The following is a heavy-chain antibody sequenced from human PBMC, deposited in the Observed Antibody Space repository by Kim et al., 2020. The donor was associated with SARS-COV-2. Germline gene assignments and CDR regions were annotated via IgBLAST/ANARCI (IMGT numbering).Heavy chain of an antibody. J-gene: IGHJ4*01. CDR3: AKASRGIAAAGIGFDY. D-gene: IGHD6-13*01. V-gene: IGHV3-30*18. CDR1: GFTFSSYG. CDR2: ISYDGSNK. Sequence: GGSLRLSCAASGFTFSSYGMHWVRQAPGKGLEWVAVISYDGSNKYYADSVKGRFTISRDNSKNTLYLQMNSLRAEDTAVYYCAKASRGIAAAGIGFDYWG.